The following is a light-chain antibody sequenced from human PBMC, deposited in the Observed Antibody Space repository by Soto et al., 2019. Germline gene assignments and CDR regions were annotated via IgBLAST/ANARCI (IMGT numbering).Light chain of an antibody. Sequence: QSALTQPASVSGSPGQSITISCTGTSSDVGAYNFXSWXXXQQATXXXLXXYXIXIRPSGVXNRFSGSKYGNTASLTISGLQAEDEADYYCRSYTSSSTLVFATVTKVSVL. CDR2: XIX. V-gene: IGLV2-14*01. CDR3: RSYTSSSTLV. J-gene: IGLJ1*01. CDR1: SSDVGAYNF.